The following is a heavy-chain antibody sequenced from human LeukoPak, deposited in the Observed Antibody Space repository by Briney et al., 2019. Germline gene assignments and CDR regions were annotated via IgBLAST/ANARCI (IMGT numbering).Heavy chain of an antibody. V-gene: IGHV1-2*02. CDR2: INPNGGGT. CDR1: GYTFTGYY. D-gene: IGHD2-2*01. J-gene: IGHJ4*02. CDR3: APLNLGYCSSTSCRGGY. Sequence: ASVKVSCKASGYTFTGYYMHWVRQAPGQGLEWMGWINPNGGGTNYAQKFQGRVTMTRDTSISTAYMELGRLRSDDTAVYYCAPLNLGYCSSTSCRGGYWGQGTLVTVSS.